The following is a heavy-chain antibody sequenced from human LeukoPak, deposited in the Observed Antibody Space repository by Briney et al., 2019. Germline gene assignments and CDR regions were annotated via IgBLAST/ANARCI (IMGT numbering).Heavy chain of an antibody. CDR1: GYTFTGYY. Sequence: SVKVSCKASGYTFTGYYMHWVRQAPGQGLEWMGRIIPILGIANYAQKFQGRVTITADKSTSTAYMELSSLRSEDTAVYYCARERAPRIAAAGIVFFDYWGQGTLVTVSS. CDR2: IIPILGIA. CDR3: ARERAPRIAAAGIVFFDY. V-gene: IGHV1-69*04. J-gene: IGHJ4*02. D-gene: IGHD6-13*01.